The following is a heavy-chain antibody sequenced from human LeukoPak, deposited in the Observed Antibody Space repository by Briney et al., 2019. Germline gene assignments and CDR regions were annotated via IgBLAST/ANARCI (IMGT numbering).Heavy chain of an antibody. CDR3: ARGGDSSGYPRDDAFDI. Sequence: SETLSLTCTVSGGSISSYYWSWIRQPPGKGLEWIGYIYYSGSTNYNPPLKSRVTISVDTSKNQFSLKLSSVTAADTAVYYCARGGDSSGYPRDDAFDIWGQGTMATVSS. J-gene: IGHJ3*02. V-gene: IGHV4-59*01. CDR1: GGSISSYY. D-gene: IGHD3-22*01. CDR2: IYYSGST.